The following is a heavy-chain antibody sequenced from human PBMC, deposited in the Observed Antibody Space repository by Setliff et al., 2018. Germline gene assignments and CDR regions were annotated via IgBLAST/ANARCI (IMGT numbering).Heavy chain of an antibody. J-gene: IGHJ4*02. Sequence: GSLRLSCAAPGFSFESHGMHWVRQAPGKGLEWVAFIQHDGENKFYADSVKGRLTVSRDNSKNTLYLEMDGLRPEDTAVYYCARGGDYCGGECYIPPPDSYWGQGTLVTVSS. V-gene: IGHV3-30*02. CDR1: GFSFESHG. D-gene: IGHD2-21*01. CDR2: IQHDGENK. CDR3: ARGGDYCGGECYIPPPDSY.